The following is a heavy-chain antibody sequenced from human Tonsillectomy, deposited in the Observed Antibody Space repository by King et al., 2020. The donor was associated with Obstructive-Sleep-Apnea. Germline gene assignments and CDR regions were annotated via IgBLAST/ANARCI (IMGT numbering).Heavy chain of an antibody. CDR2: ISYDGSNQ. D-gene: IGHD2-8*01. J-gene: IGHJ2*01. CDR1: AFTFSSYA. V-gene: IGHV3-30-3*01. Sequence: VQLVESGGGVVQPGRSLRLSCAASAFTFSSYAMHWVRQAPGKGLEWVALISYDGSNQYYADSVKGRFTISRDNFRNTLYLQMNRLRAEDTAVYYCARDFPNWYFDFWGRGTLLTVSS. CDR3: ARDFPNWYFDF.